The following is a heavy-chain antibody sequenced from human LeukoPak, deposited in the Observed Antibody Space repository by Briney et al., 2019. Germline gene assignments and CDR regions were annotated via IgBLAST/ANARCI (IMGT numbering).Heavy chain of an antibody. J-gene: IGHJ4*02. CDR1: GGSISSYY. CDR3: ARAKNFWSGYYY. CDR2: IYYSGST. V-gene: IGHV4-59*01. Sequence: SETLSLTCTVSGGSISSYYWSWIRQPPGKGLEWIGYIYYSGSTNYNPSLKSRVTISVDTSKNQFSLKLSSVTAADTAVYYCARAKNFWSGYYYGGQGTLVTVS. D-gene: IGHD3-3*01.